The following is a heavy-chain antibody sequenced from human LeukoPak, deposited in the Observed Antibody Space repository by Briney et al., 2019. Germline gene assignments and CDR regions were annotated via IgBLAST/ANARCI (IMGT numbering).Heavy chain of an antibody. J-gene: IGHJ4*02. V-gene: IGHV3-30-3*01. CDR2: ISYDGSNK. Sequence: TGGSLRLSCAASGFTFSSYAMHWVRQAPGKGLEWVAVISYDGSNKYYADSVKGRFTISRDNSKNTQYLQMNSLRAEDTAVYYCARLGPASSGWPESFDYWGQGTLVTVSS. D-gene: IGHD6-19*01. CDR3: ARLGPASSGWPESFDY. CDR1: GFTFSSYA.